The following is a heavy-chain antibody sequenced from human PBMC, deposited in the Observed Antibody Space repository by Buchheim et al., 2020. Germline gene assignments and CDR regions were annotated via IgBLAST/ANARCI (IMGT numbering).Heavy chain of an antibody. J-gene: IGHJ6*02. D-gene: IGHD3-22*01. CDR2: ISSSSSYI. Sequence: EVQLVESGGGLVKPGGSLRLSCAASGFTFSSYSMNWVRQAPGKGLEWVSSISSSSSYIYYADSVKGRFTISRDNAKNSLYLQMNSLRAEDTAVYYCARDDYYDSSEVVLPAELPRLYYYYGMDVWGQGTT. V-gene: IGHV3-21*01. CDR3: ARDDYYDSSEVVLPAELPRLYYYYGMDV. CDR1: GFTFSSYS.